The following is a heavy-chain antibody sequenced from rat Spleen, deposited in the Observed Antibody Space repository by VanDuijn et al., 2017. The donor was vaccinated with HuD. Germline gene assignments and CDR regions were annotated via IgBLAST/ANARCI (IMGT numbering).Heavy chain of an antibody. CDR3: ARLGVRGWYFDF. V-gene: IGHV5-22*01. CDR2: IRYDGSRT. Sequence: EVQLVESGGGLVQPGRSMKLSCAASGFTFSNYYMAWVRQAPKKGLEWVATIRYDGSRTHYRDSVKGRFTISRDNAKSTLYLQMNSLRSEDTATYYCARLGVRGWYFDFWGPGTMVTVSS. J-gene: IGHJ1*01. D-gene: IGHD4-3*01. CDR1: GFTFSNYY.